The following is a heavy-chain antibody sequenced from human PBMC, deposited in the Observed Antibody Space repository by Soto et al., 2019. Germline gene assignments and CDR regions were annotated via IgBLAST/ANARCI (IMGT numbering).Heavy chain of an antibody. CDR3: AKVIPSIAVAGTGWDY. J-gene: IGHJ4*02. D-gene: IGHD6-19*01. Sequence: GGSLRLSCAASGFTFSSYAMSWVRQAPGKGLEWVSAISGSGGSTYHADSVKGRFTISRDNSKNTLYLQMNSLRAEDTAVYYCAKVIPSIAVAGTGWDYWGQGTLVTVSS. CDR2: ISGSGGST. V-gene: IGHV3-23*01. CDR1: GFTFSSYA.